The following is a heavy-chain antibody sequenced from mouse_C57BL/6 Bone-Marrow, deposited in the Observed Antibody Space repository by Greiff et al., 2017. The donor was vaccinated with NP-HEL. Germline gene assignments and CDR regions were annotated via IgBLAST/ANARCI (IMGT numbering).Heavy chain of an antibody. Sequence: VQLQQSGPVLVKPGASVKMSCKASGYTFTDYYMNWVKQSHGKSLEWIGVINPSNGGTSYNQKFKGKATLTVDKSSSTAYMELNSLTSEDSAVYYCAREGTAQATFAYWGQGTLVTVSA. V-gene: IGHV1-19*01. CDR1: GYTFTDYY. J-gene: IGHJ3*01. CDR2: INPSNGGT. CDR3: AREGTAQATFAY. D-gene: IGHD3-2*02.